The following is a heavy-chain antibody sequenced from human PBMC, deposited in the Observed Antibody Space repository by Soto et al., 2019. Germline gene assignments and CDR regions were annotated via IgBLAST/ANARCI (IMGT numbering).Heavy chain of an antibody. CDR3: ARDMGSSSWSPFDP. V-gene: IGHV1-3*01. Sequence: ASVKVSGKASGYTFTSYAMHWVRQAPGQRLEWMGWINAGNGNTKYSQKFQGRVTITRDTSASTAYMELSSLRSEDTAVYYCARDMGSSSWSPFDPWGQGTLVTVSS. J-gene: IGHJ5*02. CDR1: GYTFTSYA. D-gene: IGHD6-13*01. CDR2: INAGNGNT.